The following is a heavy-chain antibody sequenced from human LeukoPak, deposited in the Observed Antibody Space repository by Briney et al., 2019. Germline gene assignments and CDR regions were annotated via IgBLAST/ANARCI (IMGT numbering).Heavy chain of an antibody. CDR1: GYSISSGYY. D-gene: IGHD3-10*01. CDR2: IYHSGST. CDR3: ARDLGVYGSGTFDP. Sequence: SETLSLTCAVSGYSISSGYYWGWIRQPPGKGLEWIGSIYHSGSTHYNPSLKSRVTIAVDTSKNQFSLKPSSVTAADTAVYYCARDLGVYGSGTFDPWGQGTLVTVSA. J-gene: IGHJ5*02. V-gene: IGHV4-38-2*02.